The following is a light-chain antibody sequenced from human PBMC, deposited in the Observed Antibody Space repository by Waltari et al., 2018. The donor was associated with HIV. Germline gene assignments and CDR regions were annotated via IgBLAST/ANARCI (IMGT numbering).Light chain of an antibody. CDR2: GNS. Sequence: QSELTQPPSVSAAPGQRVTISCPRSSSNIGPCYDVPWYQQVPGRAPKVVIYGNSKRPSGVPDRFSGSKSGSSASLVITGLQSEDEADYYCQSYDSNLSGVFGGGTKVTVL. CDR1: SSNIGPCYD. J-gene: IGLJ2*01. V-gene: IGLV1-40*01. CDR3: QSYDSNLSGV.